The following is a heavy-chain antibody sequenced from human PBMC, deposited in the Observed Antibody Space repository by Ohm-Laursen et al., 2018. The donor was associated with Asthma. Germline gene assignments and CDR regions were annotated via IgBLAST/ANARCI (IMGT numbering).Heavy chain of an antibody. CDR2: ISTASTFI. CDR3: AVSIYAYGEGAY. D-gene: IGHD3-10*01. V-gene: IGHV3-21*04. Sequence: SLRLSCTAPGYTFSRYSIHWIRQAPGKGLEWVASISTASTFIYYADSVRGRFTTSRDNARNLVFLQMNSLRAEDTAFYYCAVSIYAYGEGAYWGQGTLVTVSS. CDR1: GYTFSRYS. J-gene: IGHJ4*02.